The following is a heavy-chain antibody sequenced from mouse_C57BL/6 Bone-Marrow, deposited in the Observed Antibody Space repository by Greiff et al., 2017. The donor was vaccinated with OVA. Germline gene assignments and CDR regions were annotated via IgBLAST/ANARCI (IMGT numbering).Heavy chain of an antibody. CDR2: IYPGGGYT. CDR3: ARVGGSSYDYYAMDY. CDR1: GYTFTNYW. J-gene: IGHJ4*01. V-gene: IGHV1-63*01. Sequence: VQLQQSGAELVRPGTSVKMSCKASGYTFTNYWIGWAKQRPGHGLEWIGDIYPGGGYTNYNEKFKGKATLTADKSSSTAYMQFSSLTSEDSAIYYCARVGGSSYDYYAMDYWGQGTSVTVSS. D-gene: IGHD1-1*01.